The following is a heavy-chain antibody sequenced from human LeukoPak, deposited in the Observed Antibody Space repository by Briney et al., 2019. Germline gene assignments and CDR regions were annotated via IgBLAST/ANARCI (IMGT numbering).Heavy chain of an antibody. V-gene: IGHV1-69*05. D-gene: IGHD1-20*01. CDR1: GGTFSSYA. CDR3: ARGSVITGTSYYYYYMDV. J-gene: IGHJ6*03. Sequence: SVKVSCKASGGTFSSYAISSVRQAPRQGLEWMGGIIPIFGTANYAQKFQGRVTITTDESTSTAYMELSSLRSEDTAVYYCARGSVITGTSYYYYYMDVWGKGTTVTVSS. CDR2: IIPIFGTA.